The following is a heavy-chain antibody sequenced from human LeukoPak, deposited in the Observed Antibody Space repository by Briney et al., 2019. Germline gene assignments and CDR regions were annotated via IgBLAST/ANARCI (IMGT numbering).Heavy chain of an antibody. CDR2: MNPNSGNT. V-gene: IGHV1-8*03. Sequence: AAVKVSCKASGYTFTSYDINWVRQATGQGLEWMGWMNPNSGNTGYAQKFQGRVTITRNTSISTAYMELSSLRSEDTAVYYCARTMVLVWGGSYVGYYFDYWGQGTLVTVSS. D-gene: IGHD1-26*01. CDR3: ARTMVLVWGGSYVGYYFDY. J-gene: IGHJ4*02. CDR1: GYTFTSYD.